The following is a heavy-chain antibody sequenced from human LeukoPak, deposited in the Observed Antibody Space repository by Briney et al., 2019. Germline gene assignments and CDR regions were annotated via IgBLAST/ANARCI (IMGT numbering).Heavy chain of an antibody. CDR2: IYSGGST. D-gene: IGHD3-16*01. Sequence: GGSLRLSCAASGFTVSSNYMSWVRQAPGKGLEWVSVIYSGGSTYYADSVKGRFTISRDNSKNTLYLQMNSLRAEDTAVYFCARSLRLYYYYYYLDVWGKGTTVSVSS. J-gene: IGHJ6*03. V-gene: IGHV3-66*01. CDR3: ARSLRLYYYYYYLDV. CDR1: GFTVSSNY.